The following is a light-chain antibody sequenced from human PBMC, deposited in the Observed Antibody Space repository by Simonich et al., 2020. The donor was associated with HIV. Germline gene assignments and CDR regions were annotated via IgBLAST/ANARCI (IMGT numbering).Light chain of an antibody. CDR2: DNN. CDR1: SSNIGTNY. Sequence: QSVLTQPPSVSAAPGQKVTISCSGSSSNIGTNYVSWYHQLPGTAPKLLIYDNNQRPSGSPDRFSGSKAGTSATLGITGLQTGDEADYYCGTWDSSLSAWVFGGGTKVTVL. CDR3: GTWDSSLSAWV. V-gene: IGLV1-51*01. J-gene: IGLJ3*02.